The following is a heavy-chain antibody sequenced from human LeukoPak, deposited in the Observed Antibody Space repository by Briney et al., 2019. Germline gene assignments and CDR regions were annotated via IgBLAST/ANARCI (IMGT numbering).Heavy chain of an antibody. CDR2: ISHSGNT. Sequence: SETLSLTCVVSGYSISSAYYWGWIRQPPGKGLEWIGSISHSGNTYYTASLKSRVIVSFDTSQNQFSLKLSAVTAADTATYYCARKQKMGVDHWGQGTLVTVSS. V-gene: IGHV4-38-2*01. CDR3: ARKQKMGVDH. CDR1: GYSISSAYY. J-gene: IGHJ4*02. D-gene: IGHD3-16*01.